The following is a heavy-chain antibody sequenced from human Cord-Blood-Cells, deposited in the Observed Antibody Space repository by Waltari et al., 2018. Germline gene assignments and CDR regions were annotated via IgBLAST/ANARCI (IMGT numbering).Heavy chain of an antibody. V-gene: IGHV6-1*01. CDR1: GDSVSSNTAA. J-gene: IGHJ4*02. CDR3: ARDRYSSGWYFDY. CDR2: TDYRSKGYN. Sequence: QVQLQQSGPGLVKPSQTLSLTCAISGDSVSSNTAAWNWIRQSPSGGLEWLVRTDYRSKGYNDYAVSVKSRITLNQDTAKNQFSLQLNSVTPEDTAVYYCARDRYSSGWYFDYWGQGTLVTVSS. D-gene: IGHD6-19*01.